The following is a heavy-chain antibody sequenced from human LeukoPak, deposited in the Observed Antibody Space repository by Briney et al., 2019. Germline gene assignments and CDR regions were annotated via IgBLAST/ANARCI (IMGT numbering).Heavy chain of an antibody. CDR2: INPSGGST. V-gene: IGHV1-46*01. Sequence: ASVKVSCKASGGTFSSYAISWVRQAPGQGLEWMGIINPSGGSTSYAQKFQGRVTMTRDTSTSTVYMELSSLRSEDTAVYYCARDHSSGWYGLSPYWGQGTLVTVSS. CDR1: GGTFSSYA. CDR3: ARDHSSGWYGLSPY. D-gene: IGHD6-19*01. J-gene: IGHJ4*02.